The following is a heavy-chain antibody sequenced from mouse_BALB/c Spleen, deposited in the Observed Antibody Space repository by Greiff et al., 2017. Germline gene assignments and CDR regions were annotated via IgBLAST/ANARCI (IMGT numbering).Heavy chain of an antibody. CDR2: ISYSGST. Sequence: EVKLVESGPGLVKPSQSLSLTCTVTGYSITSDYAWNWIRQFPGNKLEWMGYISYSGSTSYNPSLKSRISITRDTSKNQFFLQLNSVTTEDTATYYCAREGNYWFAYWGQGTLVTVSA. D-gene: IGHD2-1*01. CDR1: GYSITSDYA. J-gene: IGHJ3*01. CDR3: AREGNYWFAY. V-gene: IGHV3-2*02.